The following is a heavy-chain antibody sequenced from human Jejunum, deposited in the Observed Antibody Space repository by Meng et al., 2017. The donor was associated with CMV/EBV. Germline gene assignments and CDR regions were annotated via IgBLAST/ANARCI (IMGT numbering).Heavy chain of an antibody. Sequence: SWDRQVPGSGLEWVAGINGNGAGKSYADYVKGQISSSKDDAKNSVYLQINSLRAEATALYYCARVQGSYDSSGYYNSYYYYAMDVWGQGTTVTVSS. V-gene: IGHV3-20*03. CDR2: INGNGAGK. CDR3: ARVQGSYDSSGYYNSYYYYAMDV. D-gene: IGHD3-22*01. J-gene: IGHJ6*02.